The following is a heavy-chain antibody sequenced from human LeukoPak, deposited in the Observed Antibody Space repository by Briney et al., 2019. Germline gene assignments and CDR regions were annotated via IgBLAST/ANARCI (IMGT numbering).Heavy chain of an antibody. V-gene: IGHV3-23*01. Sequence: GGSLRLSCATSGFSFSSYAMSWVRQAPGKGLEWVSAMSSSDDGRYYADSVKGRFTISRDNSKNTLYLQMNSLRAEDTAVYYCAKDRSIVGATTDLDYWGQGTLVTVSS. CDR2: MSSSDDGR. CDR1: GFSFSSYA. J-gene: IGHJ4*02. CDR3: AKDRSIVGATTDLDY. D-gene: IGHD1-26*01.